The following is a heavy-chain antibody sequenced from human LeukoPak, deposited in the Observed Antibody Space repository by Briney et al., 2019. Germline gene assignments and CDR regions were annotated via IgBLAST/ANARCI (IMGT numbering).Heavy chain of an antibody. V-gene: IGHV3-48*04. J-gene: IGHJ4*02. Sequence: GGSLRLSCAASGFTFSRYSMNWVRQAPGKGLEWVSYISRSSSTIHYADSVKGRFTISRDNAKSSLFLQMNSLKTEDTAVYYCAKFHITGTTPSYFDYWGQGTLVTVSS. CDR1: GFTFSRYS. D-gene: IGHD1-7*01. CDR2: ISRSSSTI. CDR3: AKFHITGTTPSYFDY.